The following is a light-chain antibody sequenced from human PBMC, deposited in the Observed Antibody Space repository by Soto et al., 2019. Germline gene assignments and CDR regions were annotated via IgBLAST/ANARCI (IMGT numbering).Light chain of an antibody. J-gene: IGKJ5*01. CDR1: QSVSNF. Sequence: EIVLTQSPATLSLSPLEIATLSCRASQSVSNFLAWYQQKPGQAPRLLIYDASNRATGIPVRFSGSGSGTDFTLTISSLETEDFGLYYCQQSSDWFTFGQGTRLEIK. V-gene: IGKV3-11*01. CDR2: DAS. CDR3: QQSSDWFT.